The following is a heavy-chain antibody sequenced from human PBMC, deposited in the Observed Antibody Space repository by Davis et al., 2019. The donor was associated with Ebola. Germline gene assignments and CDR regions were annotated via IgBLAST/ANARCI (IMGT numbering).Heavy chain of an antibody. Sequence: MPSETLSLTCTVSGGSISNFSWSWVRQPPGKGLEWIGYIYSTGGTEYNPSLKTRVMMSVDTSKNQFSLNLRAVTAADTAVYYCARTDRVCSGGPCYSGNDFDYGGQGTLVTVSS. V-gene: IGHV4-59*01. CDR1: GGSISNFS. D-gene: IGHD2-15*01. J-gene: IGHJ4*02. CDR3: ARTDRVCSGGPCYSGNDFDY. CDR2: IYSTGGT.